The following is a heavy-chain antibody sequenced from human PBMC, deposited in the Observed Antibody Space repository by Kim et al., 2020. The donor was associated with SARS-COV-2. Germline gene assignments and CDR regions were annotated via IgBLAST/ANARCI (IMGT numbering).Heavy chain of an antibody. V-gene: IGHV4-39*01. CDR3: ARPSSSWTGFDY. J-gene: IGHJ4*02. D-gene: IGHD6-13*01. Sequence: YNPSLKGRVTISVDTSKNQFSLELSSVTAADTAVYYCARPSSSWTGFDYWGQGTLVTVSS.